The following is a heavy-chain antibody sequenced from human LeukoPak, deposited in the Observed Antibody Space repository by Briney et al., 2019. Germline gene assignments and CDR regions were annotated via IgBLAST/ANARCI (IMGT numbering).Heavy chain of an antibody. CDR1: GFAVSSNY. CDR2: IYSGGST. Sequence: PGGPLRLSCAASGFAVSSNYMSWVRQAPGKGLEWVSVIYSGGSTYYADSVKGRFTISRDNSKNTLYRQMNSLRAEDTAVYYWARDLGVTTDYRGQGTLVTVSS. J-gene: IGHJ4*02. D-gene: IGHD4-11*01. CDR3: ARDLGVTTDY. V-gene: IGHV3-66*02.